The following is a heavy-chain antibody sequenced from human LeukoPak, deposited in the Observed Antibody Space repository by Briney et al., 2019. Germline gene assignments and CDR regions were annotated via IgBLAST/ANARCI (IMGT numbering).Heavy chain of an antibody. CDR1: GFTFSNYA. Sequence: GGSLRLSCVASGFTFSNYAMSWVRQAPGKGLEWVSDISGSGGSPYYADSVKGRFTISRDNSKNTLYLQMNSLRVEDTAVYYCAKDRVGRASDFDYWGQGTLVTVSS. D-gene: IGHD1-26*01. CDR2: ISGSGGSP. J-gene: IGHJ4*02. CDR3: AKDRVGRASDFDY. V-gene: IGHV3-23*01.